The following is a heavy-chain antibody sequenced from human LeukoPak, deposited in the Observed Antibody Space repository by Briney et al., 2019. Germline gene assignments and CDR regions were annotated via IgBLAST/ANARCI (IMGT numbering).Heavy chain of an antibody. V-gene: IGHV3-11*04. D-gene: IGHD3-22*01. CDR3: ARDYNDSSGYPVGVFDI. J-gene: IGHJ3*02. Sequence: GGSLRLSCAASGFTFSDYYMSWIRQAPGKGLEWVSYISSSGSTIYYADSVKGRFTISRDNAKNSLYLQMNSLRAEDTAVYYCARDYNDSSGYPVGVFDIWGQGTMVTVSS. CDR1: GFTFSDYY. CDR2: ISSSGSTI.